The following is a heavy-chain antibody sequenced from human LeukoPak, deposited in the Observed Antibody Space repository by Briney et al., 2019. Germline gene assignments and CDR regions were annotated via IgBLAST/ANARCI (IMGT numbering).Heavy chain of an antibody. V-gene: IGHV3-21*01. CDR1: GFTFSSYS. D-gene: IGHD1-26*01. J-gene: IGHJ4*02. Sequence: GGSLRLSCAASGFTFSSYSMNWVRQASGKGLEWVSSISSSSSYIYYADSVKGRFTISRDNAKNSLYLQMNSLRAEDTAVYYCARGGFIVGATTSWGQGTLVTVSS. CDR3: ARGGFIVGATTS. CDR2: ISSSSSYI.